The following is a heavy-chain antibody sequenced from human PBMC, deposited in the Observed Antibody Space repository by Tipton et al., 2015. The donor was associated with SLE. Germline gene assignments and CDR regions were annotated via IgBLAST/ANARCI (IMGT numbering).Heavy chain of an antibody. J-gene: IGHJ6*02. CDR3: ARDRDTYYSYYDMDV. D-gene: IGHD5-18*01. V-gene: IGHV3-7*01. Sequence: GSLRLSCAASGFTFSRYWMNWVRQAPGKGLEWVANIKQDGSEKYYLDSVKGRFTISRDNAKNSLYLQMNSLRAEDMAVYYCARDRDTYYSYYDMDVWGQGTTVTVSS. CDR1: GFTFSRYW. CDR2: IKQDGSEK.